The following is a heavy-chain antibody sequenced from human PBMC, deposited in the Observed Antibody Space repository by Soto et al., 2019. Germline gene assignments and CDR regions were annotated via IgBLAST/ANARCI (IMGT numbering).Heavy chain of an antibody. CDR3: ARGGSMDTAIVMPYYYYYYGMDV. D-gene: IGHD5-18*01. Sequence: GASVKVSCKASGGTFSSYAISWVRQAPGQGLEWMGGIIPIFGTANYAQKFQGRVTITADESTSTAYMELSSLRSEDTAVYYCARGGSMDTAIVMPYYYYYYGMDVSCQGTTVTVS. CDR2: IIPIFGTA. CDR1: GGTFSSYA. V-gene: IGHV1-69*13. J-gene: IGHJ6*02.